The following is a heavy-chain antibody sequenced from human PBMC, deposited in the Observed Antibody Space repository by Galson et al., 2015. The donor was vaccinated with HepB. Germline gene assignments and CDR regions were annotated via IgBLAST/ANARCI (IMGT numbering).Heavy chain of an antibody. CDR3: ARATLGYCSRTTCLSLFDY. CDR2: ISGHNYNT. D-gene: IGHD2-2*01. J-gene: IGHJ4*02. Sequence: SVKVSCKASGYTFNTYGISWVRQAPGQGLEWMGWISGHNYNTSYAQKFKGRVNMTTDTSTTTAYMELRSLRSDDTAVYYCARATLGYCSRTTCLSLFDYWGQGTLVTVSS. V-gene: IGHV1-18*01. CDR1: GYTFNTYG.